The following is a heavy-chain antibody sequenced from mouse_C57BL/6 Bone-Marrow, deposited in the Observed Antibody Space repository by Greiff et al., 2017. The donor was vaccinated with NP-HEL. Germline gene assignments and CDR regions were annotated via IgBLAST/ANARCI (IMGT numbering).Heavy chain of an antibody. D-gene: IGHD2-4*01. CDR1: GYTFTDYY. V-gene: IGHV1-26*01. Sequence: EVKLVESGPELVKPGASVKISCKASGYTFTDYYMNWVKQSHGKSLEWIGDINPNNGGTSYNQKFKGKATLTVDKSSSTAYMELRSLTSEDSAVYYCARGGIYYDYYWGQGTTLTVSS. J-gene: IGHJ2*01. CDR2: INPNNGGT. CDR3: ARGGIYYDYY.